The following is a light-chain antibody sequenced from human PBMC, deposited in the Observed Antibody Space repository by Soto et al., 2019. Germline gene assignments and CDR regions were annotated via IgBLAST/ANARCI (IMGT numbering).Light chain of an antibody. Sequence: EIVLTPSPATLSLSPGETATLSCRASQSVSGYIGWYQQKPGQAPRLLIYADSNRATGIPARFSGSGSGTDFTLTISSLEPEDFSVYYCQQRTEWPPSITFGQGTRLEIK. CDR1: QSVSGY. CDR3: QQRTEWPPSIT. CDR2: ADS. V-gene: IGKV3-11*01. J-gene: IGKJ5*01.